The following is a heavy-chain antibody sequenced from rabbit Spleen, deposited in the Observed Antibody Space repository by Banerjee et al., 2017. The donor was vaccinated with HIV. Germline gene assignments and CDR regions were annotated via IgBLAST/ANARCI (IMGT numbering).Heavy chain of an antibody. CDR1: GFSFSSSYW. D-gene: IGHD4-1*01. CDR3: ARYYIFYGMDL. Sequence: EESGGDLVKPEGSLTLTCTASGFSFSSSYWICWVRQAPGKGLEWIGAIYTGKGSTDYANWVNGRFTISSDNAQYTVDLQMNSLTAADTATYFCARYYIFYGMDLWGPGTLVTVS. CDR2: IYTGKGST. J-gene: IGHJ6*01. V-gene: IGHV1S45*01.